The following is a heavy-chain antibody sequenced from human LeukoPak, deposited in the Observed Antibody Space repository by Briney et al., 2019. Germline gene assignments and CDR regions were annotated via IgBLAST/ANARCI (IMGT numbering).Heavy chain of an antibody. J-gene: IGHJ6*02. Sequence: GGSLRLSCAASGFTFDDYAMHWVRQAPGKGLESVSGISWNSGSIGYADSVKGRFTISRDNAKNSLYLQMNSLRAEDTALYYCAKDIGSSSSLYYYYGMDVWGQGTTVTVSS. CDR1: GFTFDDYA. CDR3: AKDIGSSSSLYYYYGMDV. V-gene: IGHV3-9*01. D-gene: IGHD6-6*01. CDR2: ISWNSGSI.